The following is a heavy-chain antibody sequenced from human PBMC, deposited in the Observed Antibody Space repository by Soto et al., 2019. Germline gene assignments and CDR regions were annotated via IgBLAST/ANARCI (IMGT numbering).Heavy chain of an antibody. V-gene: IGHV1-69*02. CDR1: GSTFSSYT. Sequence: QVQXVXSXAEVRKPGSSVEVSCMASGSTFSSYTVNWVRQAPGQGLEWIGRIIPVLGVTHYARRFQGRVTITADRSRKTAYMELTSLTSEDTAVYYCARRRYCGVDCYNKFYYGMDVWGQGTTVTVSS. D-gene: IGHD2-21*02. CDR3: ARRRYCGVDCYNKFYYGMDV. CDR2: IIPVLGVT. J-gene: IGHJ6*02.